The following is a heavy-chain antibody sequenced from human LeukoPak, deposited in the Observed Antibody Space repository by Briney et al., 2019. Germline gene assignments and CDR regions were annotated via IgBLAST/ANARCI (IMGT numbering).Heavy chain of an antibody. CDR1: GFNFASYA. V-gene: IGHV3-30*03. D-gene: IGHD2-21*01. J-gene: IGHJ4*02. CDR3: VRDLYSRSPYFDV. Sequence: SGKSLRLSCAASGFNFASYAMYWVRQAPGRGLEWVASISYDGRDKHYVDSVKGRFFISKDSSMSTLYLDMNSLRPEDTALYYCVRDLYSRSPYFDVWGQGTLVTVSS. CDR2: ISYDGRDK.